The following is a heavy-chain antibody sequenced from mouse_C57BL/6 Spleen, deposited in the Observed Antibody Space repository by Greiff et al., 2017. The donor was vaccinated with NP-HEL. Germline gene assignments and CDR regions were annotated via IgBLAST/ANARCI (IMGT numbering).Heavy chain of an antibody. J-gene: IGHJ2*01. CDR3: ARHGPDGYYGFDY. Sequence: EVQGVESGGGLVKPGGSLKLSCAASGFTFSSYTMSWVRQTPEKRLEWVATISGGGGNTYYPDSVKGRFTISRDNAKNTLYLQMSSLRSEDTALYYCARHGPDGYYGFDYWGQGTTLTVSS. CDR2: ISGGGGNT. CDR1: GFTFSSYT. V-gene: IGHV5-9*01. D-gene: IGHD2-3*01.